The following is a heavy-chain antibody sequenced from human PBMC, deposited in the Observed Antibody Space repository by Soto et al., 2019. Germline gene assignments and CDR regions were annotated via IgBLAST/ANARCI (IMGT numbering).Heavy chain of an antibody. CDR1: GGSFSGYY. D-gene: IGHD4-4*01. J-gene: IGHJ5*02. Sequence: SETLSLTCAVYGGSFSGYYWSWIRQPPGKGLEWIGEINHSGSTNYNPSLKSRVTISVDTSKNQFSLKLSSVTAADTAVYYCATAMTDSNYPNWFDPWGQGTLVTVSS. CDR2: INHSGST. V-gene: IGHV4-34*01. CDR3: ATAMTDSNYPNWFDP.